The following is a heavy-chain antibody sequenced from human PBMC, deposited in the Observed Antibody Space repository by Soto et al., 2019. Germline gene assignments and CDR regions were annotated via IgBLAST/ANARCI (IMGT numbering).Heavy chain of an antibody. Sequence: QVQLQESGPGLVEPSQTLSLTCTVSGGSISRGGYYWSWIRQHPGKCLEWIGYIYYSGSTYYNPSLKCRVNISVDTSKNQFSLTLSSVTAADTAVYYCAIYDSSGSRGFQHWGQGPLVPVSS. V-gene: IGHV4-31*03. CDR2: IYYSGST. J-gene: IGHJ1*01. CDR1: GGSISRGGYY. CDR3: AIYDSSGSRGFQH. D-gene: IGHD3-22*01.